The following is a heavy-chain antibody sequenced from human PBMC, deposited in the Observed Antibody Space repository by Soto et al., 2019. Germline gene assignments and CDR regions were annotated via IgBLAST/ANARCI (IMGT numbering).Heavy chain of an antibody. CDR1: GFTFSSYS. CDR2: ISSSSSYI. J-gene: IGHJ4*02. D-gene: IGHD3-10*01. CDR3: ARDKPDYYGSGSYLPPQWFY. Sequence: GGSLRLSCAASGFTFSSYSMNWVRQAPGKGLEWVSSISSSSSYIYYADSVKGRFTISRDNAKNSLYLQMNSLRAEDTAVYYCARDKPDYYGSGSYLPPQWFYWGQGTLVTVSS. V-gene: IGHV3-21*01.